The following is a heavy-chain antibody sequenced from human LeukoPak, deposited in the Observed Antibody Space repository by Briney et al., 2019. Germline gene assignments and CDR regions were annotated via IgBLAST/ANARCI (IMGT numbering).Heavy chain of an antibody. V-gene: IGHV4-34*01. CDR3: ARGPAAGEEYYYYGMDV. CDR2: INHSGST. D-gene: IGHD4-17*01. Sequence: PSETLSLTCAVYDGSFSGYYWSWIRQPPGKGLEWIGEINHSGSTNYNPSLKSRVTISVDTSKNQFSLKLSSVAAADTAVYYCARGPAAGEEYYYYGMDVWGQGTTVTVSS. CDR1: DGSFSGYY. J-gene: IGHJ6*02.